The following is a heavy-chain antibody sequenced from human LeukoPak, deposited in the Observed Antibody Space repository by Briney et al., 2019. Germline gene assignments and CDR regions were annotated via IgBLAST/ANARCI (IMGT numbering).Heavy chain of an antibody. CDR3: ARDHSGTQEY. CDR1: GFTFSSYE. Sequence: GGSLRLSCAASGFTFSSYEMNWVRQAPGKGLEWVAVIWDDGSNEYYADSVKGRFTIFRDNRRNTLYLQMNSLRAEDTAVYSCARDHSGTQEYWGQGTLVTVSS. D-gene: IGHD1-1*01. J-gene: IGHJ4*02. CDR2: IWDDGSNE. V-gene: IGHV3-33*08.